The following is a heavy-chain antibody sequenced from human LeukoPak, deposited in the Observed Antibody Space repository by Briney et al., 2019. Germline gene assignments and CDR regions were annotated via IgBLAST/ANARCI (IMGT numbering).Heavy chain of an antibody. V-gene: IGHV3-9*01. Sequence: PGRSLRLSCAASGFTFDNYAMHWVRQAPGKGLEWVSGISWNSGSIGYADSVKGRFTISRDNAKNSLYLQMNSLRAEDTALYYCAKGVGWLIDYWGQGTLVTVSS. CDR3: AKGVGWLIDY. D-gene: IGHD6-19*01. CDR1: GFTFDNYA. J-gene: IGHJ4*02. CDR2: ISWNSGSI.